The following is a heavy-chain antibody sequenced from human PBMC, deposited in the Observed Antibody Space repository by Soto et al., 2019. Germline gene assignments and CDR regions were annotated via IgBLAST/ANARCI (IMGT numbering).Heavy chain of an antibody. V-gene: IGHV3-21*01. Sequence: EVQLVESGGGLVKPGGSLRLSCAASGFTFSSYSMNWVRQAPGKGLEWVSSISSSSSYIYYADSVKGRFTISRDNAKNSLYLQMNSLRAEDTAVYYCARDQGYSNYELYYYGMDVWGQGTTVTVSS. CDR3: ARDQGYSNYELYYYGMDV. CDR2: ISSSSSYI. J-gene: IGHJ6*02. D-gene: IGHD4-4*01. CDR1: GFTFSSYS.